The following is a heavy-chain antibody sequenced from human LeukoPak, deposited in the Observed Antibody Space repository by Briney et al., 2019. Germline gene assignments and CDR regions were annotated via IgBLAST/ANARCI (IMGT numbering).Heavy chain of an antibody. Sequence: QPGGSLRLSCTTSGFISTSYAMSWVRLAPGKGLEWVSLISASGARTYYADSVKGGFTISRDNYKNMVYLQMNSLRGEDTAVYYCARQPAGYSYGPGAFDMWGQATMVTAS. CDR3: ARQPAGYSYGPGAFDM. D-gene: IGHD5-18*01. CDR2: ISASGART. CDR1: GFISTSYA. V-gene: IGHV3-23*01. J-gene: IGHJ3*02.